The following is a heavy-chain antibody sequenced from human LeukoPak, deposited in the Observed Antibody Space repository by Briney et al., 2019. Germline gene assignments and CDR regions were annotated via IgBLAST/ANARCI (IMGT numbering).Heavy chain of an antibody. D-gene: IGHD1-14*01. CDR1: GGSISSSSYY. Sequence: SETLSLTCTVSGGSISSSSYYWGWIRQPPGKGLEWIGSIYYSGSTYYNPSLKSRVTISVDTSKNQFSLKLSSVTAADTAVYYCARHGPQTVTLSYFDYWGQGTLVTVSS. CDR3: ARHGPQTVTLSYFDY. CDR2: IYYSGST. J-gene: IGHJ4*02. V-gene: IGHV4-39*01.